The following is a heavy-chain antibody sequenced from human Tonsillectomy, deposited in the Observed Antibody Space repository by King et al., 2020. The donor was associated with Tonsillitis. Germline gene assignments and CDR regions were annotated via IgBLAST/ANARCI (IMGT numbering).Heavy chain of an antibody. CDR2: IYIGGST. J-gene: IGHJ4*02. D-gene: IGHD2-15*01. V-gene: IGHV3-53*01. Sequence: VQLVESGGGLIQPGGSLRLSCAASGFIVSSNYMSWVRQAPGEGLEWGSVIYIGGSTYYADSVKGRSTISSDNSKNTLYLQMNSLSAEDTAVYFCATDEAASGIFDYWGQGTLVTVSS. CDR3: ATDEAASGIFDY. CDR1: GFIVSSNY.